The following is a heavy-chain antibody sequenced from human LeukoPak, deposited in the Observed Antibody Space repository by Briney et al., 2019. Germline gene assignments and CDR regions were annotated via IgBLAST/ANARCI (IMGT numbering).Heavy chain of an antibody. D-gene: IGHD2-2*03. Sequence: SVNVSCKASGYTFTNYDINWVRQATGQGLEWMGWMNPNSGNTGYAQKFQGRVTMTRNTSISTAYMELSSLRSEDAAVYYCARGGSGYCSSTSCHNWFDPWGQGTLVTVSS. CDR1: GYTFTNYD. CDR3: ARGGSGYCSSTSCHNWFDP. J-gene: IGHJ5*02. CDR2: MNPNSGNT. V-gene: IGHV1-8*01.